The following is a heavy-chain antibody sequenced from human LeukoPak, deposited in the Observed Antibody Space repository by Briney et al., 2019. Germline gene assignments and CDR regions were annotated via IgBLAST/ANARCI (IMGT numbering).Heavy chain of an antibody. Sequence: GGSLRLSCAASGFTFSSYAMSWVRQAPGKGLEWVSAISGSGGSTYYADSVKGRFTISRDNSKNTLYLQMNSLRAEDTAVYYCAKVSYYDSSGYSAFDYWGQGTLVTVSS. CDR3: AKVSYYDSSGYSAFDY. J-gene: IGHJ4*02. CDR2: ISGSGGST. V-gene: IGHV3-23*01. CDR1: GFTFSSYA. D-gene: IGHD3-22*01.